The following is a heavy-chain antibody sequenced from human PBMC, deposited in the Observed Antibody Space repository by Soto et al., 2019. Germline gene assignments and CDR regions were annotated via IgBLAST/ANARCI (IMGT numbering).Heavy chain of an antibody. J-gene: IGHJ6*03. CDR3: ARGGIEAADSPHYYYSSMDV. CDR1: GGSISSYY. Sequence: SETLSLTCTVSGGSISSYYWSWIRQPPGKGLEWIGYIYYSGSTNYNPSLESRVTISVDTSKNQFSLKLSSVTASDTAVYYCARGGIEAADSPHYYYSSMDVWGKGTKVTVSS. D-gene: IGHD6-13*01. V-gene: IGHV4-59*01. CDR2: IYYSGST.